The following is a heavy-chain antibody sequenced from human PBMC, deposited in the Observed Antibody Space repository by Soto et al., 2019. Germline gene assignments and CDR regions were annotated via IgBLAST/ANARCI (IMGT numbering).Heavy chain of an antibody. CDR3: ARGLSGPYPYLDY. CDR2: IYYSGST. Sequence: QVQLQESGPGLVKPSQTLSLTCTVSGGSISSGDYYWSWIRQPPGKGLEWIGYIYYSGSTYYNPSLKSRVTISVDPSKNPFSLKLSSVTAEDTAVYYCARGLSGPYPYLDYWGQGTLVTVSS. J-gene: IGHJ4*02. CDR1: GGSISSGDYY. D-gene: IGHD1-26*01. V-gene: IGHV4-30-4*01.